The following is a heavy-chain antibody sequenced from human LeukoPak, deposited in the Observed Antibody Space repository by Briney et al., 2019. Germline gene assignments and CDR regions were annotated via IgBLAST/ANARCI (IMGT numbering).Heavy chain of an antibody. CDR2: IIPIFGTA. CDR3: ATARRIMITFGGVIVQSPIDY. V-gene: IGHV1-69*05. J-gene: IGHJ4*02. Sequence: EASVKVSCKASGGTFSSYAISWVRQAPGQGLEWMGGIIPIFGTANYAQKFQGRVTITTDESTSTAYMELSSLRSEDTAVYYCATARRIMITFGGVIVQSPIDYWGQGTLVTVSS. D-gene: IGHD3-16*02. CDR1: GGTFSSYA.